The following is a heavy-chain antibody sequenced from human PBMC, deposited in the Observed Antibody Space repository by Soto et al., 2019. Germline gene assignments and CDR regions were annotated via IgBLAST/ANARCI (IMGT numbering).Heavy chain of an antibody. CDR3: ARNPLVLPAFDY. J-gene: IGHJ4*02. D-gene: IGHD3-10*01. V-gene: IGHV3-74*01. CDR1: GFTFGSYW. CDR2: INSDGSSI. Sequence: DVQLVQSGGGVVQPGGSLRLSCSGSGFTFGSYWMHWVRQVPGKGLVWVSRINSDGSSIKYADSVKGRFTISRDNAKNTLYLQLTSLGGDDTAIYYCARNPLVLPAFDYWGQGTLVTVSS.